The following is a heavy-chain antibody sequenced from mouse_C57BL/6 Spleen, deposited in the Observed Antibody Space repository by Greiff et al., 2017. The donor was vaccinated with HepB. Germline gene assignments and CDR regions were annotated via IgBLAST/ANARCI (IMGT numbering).Heavy chain of an antibody. CDR1: AVDFSRYW. CDR2: INPDSSTI. CDR3: AGFITTVAYAMDY. D-gene: IGHD1-1*01. J-gene: IGHJ4*01. V-gene: IGHV4-1*01. Sequence: PTAAVDFSRYWMSWVRRAPGKGLEWIGEINPDSSTINYAPSLKDKFIISRDNAKNTLYLQMSKVRSEDTALYYCAGFITTVAYAMDYWGQGTSVTVSS.